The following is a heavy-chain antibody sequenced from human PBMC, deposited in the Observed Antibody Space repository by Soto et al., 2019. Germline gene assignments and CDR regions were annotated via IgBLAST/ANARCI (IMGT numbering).Heavy chain of an antibody. V-gene: IGHV1-18*01. D-gene: IGHD6-19*01. J-gene: IGHJ6*02. CDR1: GYTFTNFG. Sequence: ASVKVSCKASGYTFTNFGISWVRQAPGQGLEWMGWISAGNGNTKYSQKFQGRVTMTRNTSISTAYMELSSLRSEDTAVYYCARGGGSSGWYLVYYYYGMDVWGQGTTVTVSS. CDR2: ISAGNGNT. CDR3: ARGGGSSGWYLVYYYYGMDV.